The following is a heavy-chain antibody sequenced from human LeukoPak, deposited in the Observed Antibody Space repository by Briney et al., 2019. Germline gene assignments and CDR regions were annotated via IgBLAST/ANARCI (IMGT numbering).Heavy chain of an antibody. V-gene: IGHV3-30*18. CDR1: GLTFSNYG. CDR2: ISYDGSNK. Sequence: PGGSLRLSCAASGLTFSNYGMHWVRQAPGKGLEWVAVISYDGSNKYYADSVKGRFTISRDNSKNTLYLQMNSLRAEDTAVYYCAKDPTIAVAGSRGYYFDYWGQGTLVTVSS. CDR3: AKDPTIAVAGSRGYYFDY. D-gene: IGHD6-19*01. J-gene: IGHJ4*02.